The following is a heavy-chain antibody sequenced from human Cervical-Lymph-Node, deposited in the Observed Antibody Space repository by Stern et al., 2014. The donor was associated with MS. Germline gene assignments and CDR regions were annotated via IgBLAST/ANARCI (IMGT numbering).Heavy chain of an antibody. CDR2: ITNVGST. CDR1: GFTVSRDY. Sequence: EVQLEESGGGVIQPGGSLRLSFTASGFTVSRDYMTWVRQAPGTGLEWVSLITNVGSTFYTDSVKGRFTISRDDSKNTVYLHMTSLRAEDTAMYYCARDTSSPERSDWWGQGTLVTVSS. V-gene: IGHV3-53*01. J-gene: IGHJ4*02. CDR3: ARDTSSPERSDW. D-gene: IGHD1-1*01.